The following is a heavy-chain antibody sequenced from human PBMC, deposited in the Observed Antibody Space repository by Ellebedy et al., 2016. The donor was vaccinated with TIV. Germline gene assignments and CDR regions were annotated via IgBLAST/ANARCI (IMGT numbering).Heavy chain of an antibody. CDR3: AKPRLRSTSWHDFDY. CDR2: IKQDGSEK. Sequence: GGSLRLSXAASGFTFSSYWMNWVRQAPGKGLEWVANIKQDGSEKYYVDSVKGRFTTSRDNSKNTLYLQINSLRAEDTAVYYCAKPRLRSTSWHDFDYWGQGTLVTVSS. J-gene: IGHJ4*02. CDR1: GFTFSSYW. V-gene: IGHV3-7*03. D-gene: IGHD2-2*01.